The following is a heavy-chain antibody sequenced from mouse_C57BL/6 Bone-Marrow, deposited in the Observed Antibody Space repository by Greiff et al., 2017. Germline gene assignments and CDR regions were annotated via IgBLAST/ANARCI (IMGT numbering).Heavy chain of an antibody. CDR1: GFSLTSYG. J-gene: IGHJ4*01. V-gene: IGHV2-2*01. Sequence: QVQLQQSGPGLVQPSQSLSITCTVSGFSLTSYGVHWVRQSPGKGLEWLGVIWSGGSTDYNAAFISRLSISKDNSTSQVFFKMNSLQADDTAIYYCARKGHLRYYYAMYYWGQGTSVTVSS. CDR2: IWSGGST. CDR3: ARKGHLRYYYAMYY. D-gene: IGHD3-2*02.